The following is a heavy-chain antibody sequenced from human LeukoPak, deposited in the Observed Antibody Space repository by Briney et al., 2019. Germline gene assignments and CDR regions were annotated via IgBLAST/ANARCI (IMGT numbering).Heavy chain of an antibody. J-gene: IGHJ4*02. V-gene: IGHV3-30*04. D-gene: IGHD1-26*01. Sequence: GGSLRLSCAASGFTFSSYAMHWVSQAPGKGLEWVAVISYDGSNKYYADSVKGRFTISRDNSKNTLYLQMNSLRAEDTAVYYCARDLIVGATPTVIDYWGQGTLVTVSS. CDR1: GFTFSSYA. CDR2: ISYDGSNK. CDR3: ARDLIVGATPTVIDY.